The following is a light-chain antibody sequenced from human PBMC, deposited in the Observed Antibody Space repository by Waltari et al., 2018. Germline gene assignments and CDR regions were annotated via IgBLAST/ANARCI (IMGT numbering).Light chain of an antibody. CDR3: TTVDGSRRTPV. J-gene: IGLJ3*02. CDR1: SSDIAGSY. V-gene: IGLV1-47*01. Sequence: QSVLTPPPSASVTPGQRVTISCSGSSSDIAGSYFYWYQQFPGAAPKLHTYRHNQRPSGVPDRLSGSKFGSTASLAVSGLRSEDEAEYYCTTVDGSRRTPVFGGGTKLTVL. CDR2: RHN.